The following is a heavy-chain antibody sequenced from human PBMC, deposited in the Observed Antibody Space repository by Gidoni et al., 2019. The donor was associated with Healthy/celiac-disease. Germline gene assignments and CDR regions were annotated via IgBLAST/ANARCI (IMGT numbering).Heavy chain of an antibody. V-gene: IGHV1-69*04. J-gene: IGHJ4*02. D-gene: IGHD5-12*01. CDR1: GGTFSSSA. Sequence: QVQLVQSGAEVKKPGSSVKVSCKASGGTFSSSAISWVRQAPGQGLEWMGRIIPILGIANYAQKFQGRVTITADKSTSTAYMELSSLRSEDTAVYYCAGVVAEGFDYWGQGTLVTVSS. CDR3: AGVVAEGFDY. CDR2: IIPILGIA.